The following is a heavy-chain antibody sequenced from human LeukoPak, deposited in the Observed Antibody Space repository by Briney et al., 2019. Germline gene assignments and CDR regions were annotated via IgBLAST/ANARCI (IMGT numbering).Heavy chain of an antibody. V-gene: IGHV4-4*07. D-gene: IGHD1-26*01. CDR1: GGSISSYY. CDR3: ARDRSISGSYYGDFDY. Sequence: SETLPLTCTVSGGSISSYYGSWIRQPAGKGLEWIGRIYTSGSTNYNPSLKSRVTISVDKSKNQFSLKLSSVTAADTAVYYCARDRSISGSYYGDFDYWGQGTLVTVSS. J-gene: IGHJ4*02. CDR2: IYTSGST.